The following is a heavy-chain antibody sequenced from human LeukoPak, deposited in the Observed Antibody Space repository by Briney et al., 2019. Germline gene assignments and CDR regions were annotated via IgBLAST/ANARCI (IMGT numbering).Heavy chain of an antibody. Sequence: SETLSLTCTVSGGSVSSSNYYWGWIRQPPGKGLEWIGSIYYSGNTFYNPSLKSRVTISVDTSKNQFSLKLSSVTAADTAVYYCARHRSSSWPWGEGTLVTVSS. J-gene: IGHJ5*02. CDR3: ARHRSSSWP. CDR1: GGSVSSSNYY. V-gene: IGHV4-39*07. D-gene: IGHD6-13*01. CDR2: IYYSGNT.